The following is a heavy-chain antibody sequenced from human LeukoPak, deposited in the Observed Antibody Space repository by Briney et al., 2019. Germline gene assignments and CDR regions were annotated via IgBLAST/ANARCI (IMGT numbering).Heavy chain of an antibody. V-gene: IGHV3-30-3*01. D-gene: IGHD1-1*01. J-gene: IGHJ4*02. Sequence: GGSLRLSCAASGFTFNDHPMHWIRLAAHKGLEWVAVISYDGLNKYYSHSAKDRFTVSRDNVNNILYLQMNRLRTEDTAVYYCARDLGILWKLEYSWGQGTLVTVS. CDR2: ISYDGLNK. CDR3: ARDLGILWKLEYS. CDR1: GFTFNDHP.